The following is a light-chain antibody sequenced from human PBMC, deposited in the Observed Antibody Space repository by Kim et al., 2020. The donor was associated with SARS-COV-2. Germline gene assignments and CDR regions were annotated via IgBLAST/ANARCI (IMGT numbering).Light chain of an antibody. Sequence: QSALTQPPSASGSPGQSVTISCTGTSNDVGAYHYVSWYQQHPGKAPKLIIYDVNDRPSGVPDRFSGSKSGNTASLTVSGLQAEDEADYYCSSYAGSNNVFGTDQGHRP. J-gene: IGLJ1*01. CDR1: SNDVGAYHY. CDR3: SSYAGSNNV. V-gene: IGLV2-8*01. CDR2: DVN.